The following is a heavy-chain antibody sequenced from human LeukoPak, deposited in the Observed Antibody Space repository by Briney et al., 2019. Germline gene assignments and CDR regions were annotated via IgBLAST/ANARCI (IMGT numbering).Heavy chain of an antibody. CDR1: GFTFSGSA. CDR3: TTSQTYDYGDYGGVY. V-gene: IGHV3-73*01. D-gene: IGHD4-17*01. Sequence: GGSLRLSCAASGFTFSGSAMHWVRQASGKGLGWVGRIRSKANSYATAYAASVKGRFTISRDDSKNTAYLQMNSLKTEDTAVYYCTTSQTYDYGDYGGVYWGQGTLVTVSS. J-gene: IGHJ4*02. CDR2: IRSKANSYAT.